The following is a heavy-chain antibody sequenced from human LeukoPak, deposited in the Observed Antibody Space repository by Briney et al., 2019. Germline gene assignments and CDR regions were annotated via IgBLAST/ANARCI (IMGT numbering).Heavy chain of an antibody. D-gene: IGHD2-2*03. CDR3: ARVFGYCSSTSCYGEVLDY. CDR1: GYTFTGYY. CDR2: INPNSGGT. J-gene: IGHJ4*02. Sequence: GASVKVSCKSSGYTFTGYYMHWVRQAPGQGLEWMGWINPNSGGTNYAQKFQGRVTMTRDTSISTAYMELSRLGSDDTAVYYCARVFGYCSSTSCYGEVLDYWGQGTLVTVSS. V-gene: IGHV1-2*02.